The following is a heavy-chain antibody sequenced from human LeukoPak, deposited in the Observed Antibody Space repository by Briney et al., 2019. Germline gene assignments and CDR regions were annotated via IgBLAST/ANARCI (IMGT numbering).Heavy chain of an antibody. J-gene: IGHJ4*02. CDR1: GVTFGDYG. Sequence: GGSLRLSCAASGVTFGDYGMSWVRQAPGKGLECVSAISGSGGSTYYADSVKGRFTISRDNSKNTLYLQMNSLRAEDAAVYFCAKAPVTSCRGAYCYPFDSWGQGTLVTVSS. CDR3: AKAPVTSCRGAYCYPFDS. V-gene: IGHV3-23*01. D-gene: IGHD2-21*01. CDR2: ISGSGGST.